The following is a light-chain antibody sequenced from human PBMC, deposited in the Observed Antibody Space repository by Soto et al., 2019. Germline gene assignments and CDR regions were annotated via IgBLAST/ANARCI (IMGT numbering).Light chain of an antibody. J-gene: IGLJ3*02. CDR3: QVWDNVSDHWV. Sequence: YVVTQPPSVSVAPGQTAKITCGGNNIGSKSVHWYQQRPGQAPVLVIYDDSDRPSGIPDRFSGSNSGNTATVTISSVEAGDEADYYCQVWDNVSDHWVFGGGTKLTVL. CDR1: NIGSKS. CDR2: DDS. V-gene: IGLV3-21*02.